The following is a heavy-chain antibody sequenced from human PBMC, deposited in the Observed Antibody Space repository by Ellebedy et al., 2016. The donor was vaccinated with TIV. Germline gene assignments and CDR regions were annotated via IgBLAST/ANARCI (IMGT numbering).Heavy chain of an antibody. CDR1: GFTFSSYS. Sequence: PGGSLRLSCAASGFTFSSYSMNWVRQDPGKGLGWVSSISSSSSYIYYADSVKGRFTISRDNAKNSLYLQMNSLRAEDTAVYYCARDRPAAMRAFDYWGQGTLVTVSS. CDR2: ISSSSSYI. J-gene: IGHJ4*02. D-gene: IGHD2-2*01. V-gene: IGHV3-21*01. CDR3: ARDRPAAMRAFDY.